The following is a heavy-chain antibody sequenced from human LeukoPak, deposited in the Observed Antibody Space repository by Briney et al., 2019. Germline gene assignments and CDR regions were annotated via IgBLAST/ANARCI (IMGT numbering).Heavy chain of an antibody. CDR1: GGSISSYY. D-gene: IGHD3-10*01. J-gene: IGHJ4*02. CDR2: IYYSGST. Sequence: SETLSLTRTVSGGSISSYYWSWIRQPPGKGLEWIGYIYYSGSTNYNPSLKSRVTISVDTSKNQFSLKLSSVTAADTAVYYCARASMVRGVDYWGQGTLVTVSS. V-gene: IGHV4-59*08. CDR3: ARASMVRGVDY.